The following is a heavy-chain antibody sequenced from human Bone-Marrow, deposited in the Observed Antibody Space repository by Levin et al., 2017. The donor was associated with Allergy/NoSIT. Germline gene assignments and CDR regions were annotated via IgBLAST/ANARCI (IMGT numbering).Heavy chain of an antibody. Sequence: GGSLRLSCAASGFTFSNAWMNWVRQAPGKGLEWVGRIKSKTDGGTTDYAAPVKGRFTISRDDSKNTLYLQMNSLKTEDTAVYYCTTKYCISTSCYEGVRGMDVWGQGTTVTVSS. CDR1: GFTFSNAW. CDR3: TTKYCISTSCYEGVRGMDV. V-gene: IGHV3-15*07. CDR2: IKSKTDGGTT. D-gene: IGHD2-2*01. J-gene: IGHJ6*02.